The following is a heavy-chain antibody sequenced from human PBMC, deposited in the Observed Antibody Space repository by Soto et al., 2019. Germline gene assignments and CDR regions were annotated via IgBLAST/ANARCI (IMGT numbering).Heavy chain of an antibody. J-gene: IGHJ4*02. D-gene: IGHD1-1*01. V-gene: IGHV3-11*01. CDR1: GFTFSDSY. CDR2: ISPTVGTI. Sequence: QVQLVESGGGLVKPGGSLRLSCAASGFTFSDSYMTWIRQAPGKGLEWVSYISPTVGTIYYADSVKGRFTISRDNAKNSLFLQINSLRAEDTAVYYCARRSPQRGFFDYWGQGALVTVSS. CDR3: ARRSPQRGFFDY.